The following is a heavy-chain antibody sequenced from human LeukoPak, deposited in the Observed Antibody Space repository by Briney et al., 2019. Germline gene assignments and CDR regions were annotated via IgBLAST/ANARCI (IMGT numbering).Heavy chain of an antibody. CDR3: ARRIRIAAAGTDYFDY. V-gene: IGHV5-51*01. Sequence: GESLQISCKGSGYSFTSYWIGWVRQMPGKGLEWMGIIYPGDSDTRYSPSFQGQVTISADKSISTAYLQWSSLKASDTAMYYCARRIRIAAAGTDYFDYWGQGTLVTVSS. D-gene: IGHD6-13*01. J-gene: IGHJ4*02. CDR1: GYSFTSYW. CDR2: IYPGDSDT.